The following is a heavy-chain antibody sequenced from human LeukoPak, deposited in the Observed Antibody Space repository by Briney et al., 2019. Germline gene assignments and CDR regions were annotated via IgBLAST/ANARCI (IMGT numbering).Heavy chain of an antibody. J-gene: IGHJ4*02. V-gene: IGHV3-30-3*01. D-gene: IGHD3-3*01. CDR2: ISYDGSNK. CDR3: ARGIRFLEWPDDY. CDR1: GFTFSSYA. Sequence: GSLRLSCAASGFTFSSYAMHWVRQAPGKGLEWVAVISYDGSNKYYADSVKGRFIISRDNSKNTLYLQMNSLRAEDTAVYYCARGIRFLEWPDDYWGQGTLVTVSS.